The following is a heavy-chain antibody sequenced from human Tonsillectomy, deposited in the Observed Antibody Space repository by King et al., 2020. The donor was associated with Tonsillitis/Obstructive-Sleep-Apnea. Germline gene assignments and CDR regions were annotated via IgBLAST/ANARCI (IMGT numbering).Heavy chain of an antibody. CDR2: IYHSGST. CDR1: GGSISSSNW. D-gene: IGHD6-13*01. J-gene: IGHJ5*02. Sequence: MQLQESGPGLVKSSGTLSLTCAVSGGSISSSNWWSWVRQPPGKGLEWIGEIYHSGSTNYNPSLKSRVTISVDKSKNQFSLNLTSVTAADTAVYYCASARSSRWLRDWFDPWGQGTLVTVSS. CDR3: ASARSSRWLRDWFDP. V-gene: IGHV4-4*02.